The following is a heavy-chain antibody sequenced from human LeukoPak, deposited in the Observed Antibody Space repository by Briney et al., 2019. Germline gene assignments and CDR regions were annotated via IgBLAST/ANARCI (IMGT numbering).Heavy chain of an antibody. CDR3: AREDSLLLIFGVVIPRVEGGPFDY. J-gene: IGHJ4*02. D-gene: IGHD3-3*01. CDR1: GFTFSSYA. CDR2: ISYDGSNK. V-gene: IGHV3-30-3*01. Sequence: GGSLRLSCAASGFTFSSYAMHWVRQAPGKGLEWVAVISYDGSNKYYADSVKGRFTISRDNSKNTLYLQMNSLRAEDTAVYYCAREDSLLLIFGVVIPRVEGGPFDYWGQGTLVTVSS.